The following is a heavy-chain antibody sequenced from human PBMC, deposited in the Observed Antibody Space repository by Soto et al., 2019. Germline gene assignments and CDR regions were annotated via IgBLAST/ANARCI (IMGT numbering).Heavy chain of an antibody. CDR2: FYYTGTT. D-gene: IGHD2-8*02. Sequence: TLXLTCTVSDASLSSVSYYCSWIRQPPGKGLEWIGYFYYTGTTKYNPSLESRVTISADTSKNQFSLNLTSVTAADTAVYYCARISYWVKDYWGQGALVTVSS. CDR3: ARISYWVKDY. J-gene: IGHJ4*02. V-gene: IGHV4-61*01. CDR1: DASLSSVSYY.